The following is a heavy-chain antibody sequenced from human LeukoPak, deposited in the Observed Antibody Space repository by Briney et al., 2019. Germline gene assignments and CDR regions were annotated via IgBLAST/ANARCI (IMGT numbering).Heavy chain of an antibody. J-gene: IGHJ4*02. D-gene: IGHD3-16*01. Sequence: GGSLRLSCAASGFTFSNYAMSWVRQAPGKGLQWVSAIDSGGGTCYANSVKGRFTISRDNSKNTLYLQLNSLRAEDTAVYYCAKGPQGDWGQGALVTVSS. CDR1: GFTFSNYA. V-gene: IGHV3-23*01. CDR3: AKGPQGD. CDR2: IDSGGGT.